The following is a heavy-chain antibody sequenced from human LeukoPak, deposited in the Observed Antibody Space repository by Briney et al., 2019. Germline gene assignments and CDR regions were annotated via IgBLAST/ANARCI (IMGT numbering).Heavy chain of an antibody. J-gene: IGHJ4*01. D-gene: IGHD2-21*02. CDR2: INTDGSST. Sequence: GGSLRLSCAASGFTFIRYGMQWVRQAPGKGLVWVSRINTDGSSTSYADSVKGRFTISRDNAKNTLYLQVNSLRAEDTAVYFCTRELPREVTLDYWGQGTLVTVSS. CDR3: TRELPREVTLDY. CDR1: GFTFIRYG. V-gene: IGHV3-74*01.